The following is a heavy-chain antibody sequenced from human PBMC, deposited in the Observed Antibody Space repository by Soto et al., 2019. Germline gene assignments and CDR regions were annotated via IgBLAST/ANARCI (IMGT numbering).Heavy chain of an antibody. J-gene: IGHJ5*02. D-gene: IGHD2-15*01. CDR3: ARLAIEGGGYCSGGSCSGVGIWFDP. CDR1: GYSFTSYW. Sequence: EVQLVQSGAEVKKPGESLRISCKGSGYSFTSYWISWVRQMPGKGLEWMGRIDPSDSYTNYSPSFQGHVTISADKSISTAYLQWSSLKASDTAMYYCARLAIEGGGYCSGGSCSGVGIWFDPWGQGTLVTVSS. CDR2: IDPSDSYT. V-gene: IGHV5-10-1*03.